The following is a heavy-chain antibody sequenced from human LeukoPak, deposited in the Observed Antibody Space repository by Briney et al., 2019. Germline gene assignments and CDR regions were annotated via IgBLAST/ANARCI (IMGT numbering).Heavy chain of an antibody. CDR2: FDPEDGET. V-gene: IGHV1-24*01. J-gene: IGHJ4*02. Sequence: ASVKVSCKASGYTFTSYGISWVRQAPGKGLEWMGGFDPEDGETIYAQKFQGRVTMTEDTSTDTAYMELSSLRSEDTAEYYCATATVVVWGQGTLVTVSS. CDR1: GYTFTSYG. CDR3: ATATVVV. D-gene: IGHD4-23*01.